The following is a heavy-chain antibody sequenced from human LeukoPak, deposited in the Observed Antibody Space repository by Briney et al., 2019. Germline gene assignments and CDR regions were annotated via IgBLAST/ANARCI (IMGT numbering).Heavy chain of an antibody. V-gene: IGHV4-34*01. CDR1: GGSFSGYY. CDR2: INHSGST. D-gene: IGHD6-13*01. J-gene: IGHJ6*02. CDR3: ARGSSSSWYPYYYYYGMDV. Sequence: PSETLSLTCAVYGGSFSGYYWSWIRQPPGKGLEWIGEINHSGSTNYNPSLKSRVTISVDTSKNQFSLKLSSVTAADTAVYYCARGSSSSWYPYYYYYGMDVWGQGTTVTVSS.